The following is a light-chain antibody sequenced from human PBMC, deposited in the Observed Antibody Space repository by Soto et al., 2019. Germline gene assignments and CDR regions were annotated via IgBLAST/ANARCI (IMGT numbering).Light chain of an antibody. Sequence: EIVLTQSPGTLSLSPGERATLSCRASQSVTSSSLAWYQQKPGQAPRLLIYDASIRATGIPDRFSGSGSGTDFTLTISRLEPEAFAVYPCQQYGSSPWTFGQGTKVEIK. CDR2: DAS. CDR1: QSVTSSS. V-gene: IGKV3-20*01. CDR3: QQYGSSPWT. J-gene: IGKJ1*01.